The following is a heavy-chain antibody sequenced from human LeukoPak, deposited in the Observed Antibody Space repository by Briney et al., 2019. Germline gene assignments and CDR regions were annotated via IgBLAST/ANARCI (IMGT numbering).Heavy chain of an antibody. CDR3: ARGLGSGWYGWFDP. J-gene: IGHJ5*02. CDR1: GGSFSGYY. CDR2: INHSGST. D-gene: IGHD6-19*01. Sequence: PSETLSLTCAVYGGSFSGYYWSWIRQPPGKGLEWIGEINHSGSTNYNPSLKSRVTISVDTSKNQFSLKLSSVTAADTAVYYCARGLGSGWYGWFDPWGQGTLVTVSS. V-gene: IGHV4-34*01.